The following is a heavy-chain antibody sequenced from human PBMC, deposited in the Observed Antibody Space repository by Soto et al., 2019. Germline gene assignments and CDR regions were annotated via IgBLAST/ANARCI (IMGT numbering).Heavy chain of an antibody. V-gene: IGHV1-8*01. CDR2: MNPNSGNT. Sequence: ASVKVSCKASGYTFTSYDINWVRQATGQGLEWMGWMNPNSGNTGYAQKFQGRVTMTRNTSISTAYMELSSLRSEDTAVYYCAWVGRVVPAAVSFFPDTNDAFDIWGQGTMVTVSS. D-gene: IGHD2-2*01. J-gene: IGHJ3*02. CDR1: GYTFTSYD. CDR3: AWVGRVVPAAVSFFPDTNDAFDI.